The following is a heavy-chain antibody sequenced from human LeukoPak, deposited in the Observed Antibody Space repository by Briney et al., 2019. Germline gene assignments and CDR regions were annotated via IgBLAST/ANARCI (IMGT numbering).Heavy chain of an antibody. CDR2: INHSGST. Sequence: PSETLSLTCAVYGGSFSGYYWSWIRQPPGKGLEWIGEINHSGSTNYNPSLKSLVTVSGETSKNQFSLKLSSVTAADTAVYYCARGRSSLRRAAFDIWGQGTMVTVSS. V-gene: IGHV4-34*01. D-gene: IGHD5-12*01. J-gene: IGHJ3*02. CDR3: ARGRSSLRRAAFDI. CDR1: GGSFSGYY.